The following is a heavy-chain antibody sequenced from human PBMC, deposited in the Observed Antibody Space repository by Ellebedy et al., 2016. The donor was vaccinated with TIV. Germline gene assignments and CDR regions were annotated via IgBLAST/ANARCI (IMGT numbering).Heavy chain of an antibody. Sequence: MPSETLSLTCTVSGGSFSSSTYHWGWIRQPTGKGLEWIGSVHYTGSTHYNPSLKCRVTISVDTSKNQFSLKLSSVTAADTAVYYCARYRGVWGDFDYWGQGTLVTVSS. V-gene: IGHV4-39*07. CDR2: VHYTGST. D-gene: IGHD7-27*01. CDR1: GGSFSSSTYH. CDR3: ARYRGVWGDFDY. J-gene: IGHJ4*02.